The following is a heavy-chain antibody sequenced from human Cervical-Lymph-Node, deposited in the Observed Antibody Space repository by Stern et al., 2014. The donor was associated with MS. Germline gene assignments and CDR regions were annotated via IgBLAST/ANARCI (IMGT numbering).Heavy chain of an antibody. V-gene: IGHV1-3*01. CDR3: ARGQGSGISWYDN. D-gene: IGHD2-2*01. CDR1: GYTFTTHT. CDR2: IHPATGNT. J-gene: IGHJ5*02. Sequence: QVQLVQSGAEVKKPGASVTVSCKASGYTFTTHTLHWLRQAPGQGLEWLGWIHPATGNTRYSRNFQGRVTITRDTSARSANMELSSLKSEDTAVYYCARGQGSGISWYDNWGLGTLVTVSS.